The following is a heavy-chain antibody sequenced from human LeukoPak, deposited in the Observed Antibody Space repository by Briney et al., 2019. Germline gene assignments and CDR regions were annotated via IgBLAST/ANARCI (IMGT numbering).Heavy chain of an antibody. D-gene: IGHD3-9*01. CDR1: GYTFTGYY. Sequence: VASVKVSCKASGYTFTGYYMHWVRQAPGQGLEWMGRINPNSGGTNYAQKFQGRVTMTRDTSISTAYMELSRLRSDDTAVYYCARWEGILAFDYYYYMDVWGKGTTVTVSS. V-gene: IGHV1-2*06. CDR3: ARWEGILAFDYYYYMDV. CDR2: INPNSGGT. J-gene: IGHJ6*03.